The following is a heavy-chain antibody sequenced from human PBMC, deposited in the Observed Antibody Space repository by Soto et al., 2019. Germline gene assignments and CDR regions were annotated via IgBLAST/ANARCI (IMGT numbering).Heavy chain of an antibody. J-gene: IGHJ6*02. CDR1: GFTFSDYS. CDR3: ARMSIVGRRDYYYGMDV. Sequence: GGSLRLSCAASGFTFSDYSINWVRQAPGKGLEWVSSMSSSSNSIYYADSVKGRFTISRDNAKNSLYLQLNSLRAEDTAVYYCARMSIVGRRDYYYGMDVWGQGTTVTVSS. D-gene: IGHD6-6*01. V-gene: IGHV3-21*01. CDR2: MSSSSNSI.